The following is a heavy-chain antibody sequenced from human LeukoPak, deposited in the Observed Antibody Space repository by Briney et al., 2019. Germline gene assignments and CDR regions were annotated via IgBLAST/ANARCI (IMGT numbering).Heavy chain of an antibody. CDR2: IYYSGST. Sequence: SETRSLAWTVAGGSISSYYWGWIRQPPGKGLEWNGYIYYSGSTHYNPTLKSRVTISVDPSKNQFSLKLSSVTAADTAVYYCARGPDYGGNSNDAFDIWGQGTMVTVSS. V-gene: IGHV4-59*01. J-gene: IGHJ3*02. CDR3: ARGPDYGGNSNDAFDI. D-gene: IGHD4-23*01. CDR1: GGSISSYY.